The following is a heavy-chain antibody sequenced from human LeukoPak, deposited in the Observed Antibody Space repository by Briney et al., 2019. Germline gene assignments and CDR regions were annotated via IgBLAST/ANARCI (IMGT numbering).Heavy chain of an antibody. CDR1: GYTFTSYG. V-gene: IGHV1-18*01. D-gene: IGHD1-1*01. J-gene: IGHJ4*02. Sequence: ASVKVSCKASGYTFTSYGISWVRQAPGQGLEWIGWISAYNGNTNYAQKLQGRVTMTTDSSTSTAYMELRSLRSDDTAVYYCARGPPQLELLDYWGQGTLVTVSS. CDR2: ISAYNGNT. CDR3: ARGPPQLELLDY.